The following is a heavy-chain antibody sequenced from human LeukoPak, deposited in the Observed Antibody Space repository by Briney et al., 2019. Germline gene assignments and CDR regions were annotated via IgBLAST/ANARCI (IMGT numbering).Heavy chain of an antibody. CDR3: ARLRYSYGPSLFYYYGMDV. CDR1: GGSFSVYY. Sequence: SETLSLTCAVYGGSFSVYYWSWIRQPPGKGLEWIGEINHSGSTNYNPSLKSRVTISVDTSKNQFSLKLSSVTAADTAVYYCARLRYSYGPSLFYYYGMDVWGQGTTVTVSS. D-gene: IGHD5-18*01. V-gene: IGHV4-34*01. CDR2: INHSGST. J-gene: IGHJ6*02.